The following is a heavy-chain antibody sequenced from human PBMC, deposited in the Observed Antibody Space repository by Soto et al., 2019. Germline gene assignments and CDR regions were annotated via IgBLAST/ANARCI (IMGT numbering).Heavy chain of an antibody. CDR2: ISYDGSNK. Sequence: QVQLVESGGGVVQPGRSLRLSCAASGFTSSSYGMHWVRQAPGKGLEWVAVISYDGSNKYYADSVKGRFTISRDNSKNTLYLQMNSLRAEDTAVYYCAKVGAYSSSWSGDYWGQGTLVTVSS. D-gene: IGHD6-13*01. CDR1: GFTSSSYG. CDR3: AKVGAYSSSWSGDY. V-gene: IGHV3-30*18. J-gene: IGHJ4*02.